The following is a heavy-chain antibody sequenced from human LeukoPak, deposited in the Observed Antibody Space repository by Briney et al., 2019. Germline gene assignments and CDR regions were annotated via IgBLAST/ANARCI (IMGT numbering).Heavy chain of an antibody. CDR2: IIPILDIA. D-gene: IGHD3-16*02. CDR1: GGTFSSYA. CDR3: ARDKRGFGGVIVGDY. Sequence: GASVKVSCKASGGTFSSYAISWVRQAPGQGLEWMGRIIPILDIANYAQKFQGRVTITADKSTSTAYMELSSLRSEDTAVYYCARDKRGFGGVIVGDYWGQGTLVTVSS. V-gene: IGHV1-69*04. J-gene: IGHJ4*02.